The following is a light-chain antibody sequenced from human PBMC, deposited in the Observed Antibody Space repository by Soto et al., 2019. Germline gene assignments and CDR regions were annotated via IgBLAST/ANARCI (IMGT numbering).Light chain of an antibody. J-gene: IGKJ4*01. CDR2: AAS. CDR3: KQSKSFPLT. V-gene: IGKV1-12*01. Sequence: DIQMTQSPSPLSASVGDRVTITCRASQPSNRWLAWYQQKPGKAPKLLIYAASSLHTGVPLRFSGSGSGTDFSLTISSLQLEDFATYYCKQSKSFPLTFGGGTKVDIK. CDR1: QPSNRW.